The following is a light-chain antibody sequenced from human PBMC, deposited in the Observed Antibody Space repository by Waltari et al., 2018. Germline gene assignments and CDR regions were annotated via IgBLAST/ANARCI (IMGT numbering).Light chain of an antibody. V-gene: IGLV2-23*02. CDR2: EVN. Sequence: QSALTQPASVSGSPGQSISLSCSGTNSDIGNFNLVSWYQRHPDKAPKLIIYEVNKRPSGVSHRFSGSKSGNTAFLTISGLQAEDEADYYCCSYAGSKTYVFGPGTKVTVL. CDR1: NSDIGNFNL. J-gene: IGLJ1*01. CDR3: CSYAGSKTYV.